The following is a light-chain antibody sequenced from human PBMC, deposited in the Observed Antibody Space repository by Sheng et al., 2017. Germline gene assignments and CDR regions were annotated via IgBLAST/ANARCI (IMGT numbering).Light chain of an antibody. Sequence: SYELTQSPSVSVSPGQRANITCSGDKLGERYACWYLQKPGQSPVLLIYQDNKRPSGIPERFSGSNSGNTATLTISGTQAMDEADYYCQAWDSSTFWVFGGGTKLTVL. CDR1: KLGERY. V-gene: IGLV3-1*01. CDR2: QDN. CDR3: QAWDSSTFWV. J-gene: IGLJ3*02.